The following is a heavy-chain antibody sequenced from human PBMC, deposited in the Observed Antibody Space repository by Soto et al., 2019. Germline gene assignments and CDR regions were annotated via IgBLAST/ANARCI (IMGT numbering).Heavy chain of an antibody. J-gene: IGHJ6*03. CDR1: EFTFSTYS. V-gene: IGHV3-48*01. CDR2: IDSSSSTL. Sequence: GGSLRLSCAASEFTFSTYSMNWVRQAPGKGLEWVSYIDSSSSTLYYADSVKGRFTISRDNAKNSLFLQMNSLRAEDTAVYYCARESRQRIRVIGAAATGYYYYYMDVWGKGTRVTVSS. CDR3: ARESRQRIRVIGAAATGYYYYYMDV. D-gene: IGHD6-13*01.